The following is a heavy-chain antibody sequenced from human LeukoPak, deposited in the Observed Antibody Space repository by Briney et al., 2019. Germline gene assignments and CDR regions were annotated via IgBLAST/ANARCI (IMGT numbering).Heavy chain of an antibody. J-gene: IGHJ6*02. D-gene: IGHD2-15*01. CDR1: GGTFSSYA. V-gene: IGHV1-69*04. CDR3: ARSIVVVVAATDSGYYYGMDV. CDR2: IIPIPGIA. Sequence: VASVKVSCKASGGTFSSYAISWVRQAPGQGLEWMGRIIPIPGIANYAQKFQGRVTITADKSTSTAYMERSSLRSEDTAVYYCARSIVVVVAATDSGYYYGMDVWGQGTTVTVSS.